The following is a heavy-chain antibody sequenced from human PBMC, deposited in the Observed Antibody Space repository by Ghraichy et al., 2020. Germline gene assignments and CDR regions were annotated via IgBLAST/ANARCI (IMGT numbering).Heavy chain of an antibody. CDR2: IKQDGSEK. CDR1: GFTFTSYW. CDR3: ARVSTGSSGWYPEYFQH. D-gene: IGHD6-19*01. Sequence: GGSLRLSCAASGFTFTSYWMSWVRQAPGKGLEWVANIKQDGSEKYYVDSMKGRFTISRDNAKNSVYLQMNSLRAEDTAVYYCARVSTGSSGWYPEYFQHWGQGTLVTVSS. V-gene: IGHV3-7*01. J-gene: IGHJ1*01.